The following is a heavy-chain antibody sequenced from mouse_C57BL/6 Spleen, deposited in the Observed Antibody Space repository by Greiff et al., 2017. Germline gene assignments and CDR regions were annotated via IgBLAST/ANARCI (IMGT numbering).Heavy chain of an antibody. CDR2: IYPGGGYT. D-gene: IGHD3-1*01. Sequence: QVQLQQSGAELVRPGTSVKMSCKASGYTFTNYWIGWAKQRPGHGLEWIGDIYPGGGYTNYNEKFKGKATLTADKSSSTAYMQFSSLTSEDSAIYYCARSGDYWYVDVWGTGTTVTVSS. V-gene: IGHV1-63*01. J-gene: IGHJ1*03. CDR1: GYTFTNYW. CDR3: ARSGDYWYVDV.